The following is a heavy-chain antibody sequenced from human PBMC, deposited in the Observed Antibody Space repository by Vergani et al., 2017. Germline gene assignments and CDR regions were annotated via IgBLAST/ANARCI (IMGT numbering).Heavy chain of an antibody. CDR1: GYTYRSYY. CDR2: INPLGGRA. D-gene: IGHD4-17*01. CDR3: VSSHLRSFEY. V-gene: IGHV1-46*03. Sequence: QVKVVQSGAEVKAPGASVKVSCEASGYTYRSYYVHWVRQAPGKGLEWMGVINPLGGRASYSQKFQGRVAVTGDSSTTRGTSASMVYMDLTSLTPEDTAVYFCVSSHLRSFEYWGQGTLVTVSS. J-gene: IGHJ4*02.